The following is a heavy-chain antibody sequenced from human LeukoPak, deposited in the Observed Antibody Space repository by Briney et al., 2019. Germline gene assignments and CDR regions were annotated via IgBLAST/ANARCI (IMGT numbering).Heavy chain of an antibody. D-gene: IGHD1-14*01. J-gene: IGHJ4*02. CDR2: IMQDGREI. CDR1: GFTFRSYW. CDR3: ARNLRGPHDY. Sequence: GGSLRLSCAAWGFTFRSYWKKWVRQARGKGVEWVAHIMQDGREISSLPSVKRRFPISTHNAKNSLYLQLNPLRAEDTAVYYCARNLRGPHDYWGQGTLVTVSS. V-gene: IGHV3-7*01.